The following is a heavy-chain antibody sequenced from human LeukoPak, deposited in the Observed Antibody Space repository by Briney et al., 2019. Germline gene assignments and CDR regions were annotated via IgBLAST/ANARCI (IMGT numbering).Heavy chain of an antibody. CDR2: INLDGSEK. D-gene: IGHD1-1*01. CDR1: GFTFSSYW. J-gene: IGHJ4*02. V-gene: IGHV3-7*05. Sequence: PGGSLRLSCAASGFTFSSYWMTWVRQAPGKGLEWVANINLDGSEKYYVDSVKGRFTISRDNAKNSLYLQMNSLRAEDTAVYYCARFNWNDSFWGQGTLVTVSS. CDR3: ARFNWNDSF.